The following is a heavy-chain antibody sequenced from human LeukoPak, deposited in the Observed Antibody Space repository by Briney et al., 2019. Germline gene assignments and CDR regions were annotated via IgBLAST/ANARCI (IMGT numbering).Heavy chain of an antibody. CDR1: GFSFSTYD. CDR3: ARVYSANGYGSGYYDY. CDR2: ITSTSNHI. Sequence: PGGSLGLSCVASGFSFSTYDMNWVRQAPGKGLEWVSAITSTSNHINYADSVKGRFTISRDSANNSLYLQMNSLRAEDTAVYYCARVYSANGYGSGYYDYWGQGTLVTVSS. V-gene: IGHV3-21*01. D-gene: IGHD3-10*01. J-gene: IGHJ4*02.